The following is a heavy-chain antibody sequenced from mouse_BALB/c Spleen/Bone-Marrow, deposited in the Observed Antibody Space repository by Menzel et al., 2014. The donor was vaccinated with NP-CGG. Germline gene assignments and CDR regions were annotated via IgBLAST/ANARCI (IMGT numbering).Heavy chain of an antibody. J-gene: IGHJ1*01. Sequence: EVKVVESGTVLARPGASVKMSCKASGYSFXSYWMHWVKERPGQGLEWIGAIYPGNSDTSYNQKFKGKAKLTAVTSASTAYMELSSLTNEDSAVYYCARGLRWCFDVWGAGTTVTVSS. CDR2: IYPGNSDT. V-gene: IGHV1-5*01. CDR1: GYSFXSYW. D-gene: IGHD1-1*01. CDR3: ARGLRWCFDV.